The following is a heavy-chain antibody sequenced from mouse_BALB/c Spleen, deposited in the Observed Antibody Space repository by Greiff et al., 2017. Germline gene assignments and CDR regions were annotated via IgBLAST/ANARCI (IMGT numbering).Heavy chain of an antibody. CDR1: GFTFSNYW. CDR3: TRDYDYDGTWFAY. V-gene: IGHV6-6*02. J-gene: IGHJ3*01. D-gene: IGHD2-4*01. Sequence: EVQLVESGGGLVQPGGSMKLSCVASGFTFSNYWMNWVRQSPEKGLEWVAEIRLKSNNYATHYAESVKGRFTISRDDSKSSVYLQMNNLRAEDTGIYYCTRDYDYDGTWFAYWGQGTLVTVSA. CDR2: IRLKSNNYAT.